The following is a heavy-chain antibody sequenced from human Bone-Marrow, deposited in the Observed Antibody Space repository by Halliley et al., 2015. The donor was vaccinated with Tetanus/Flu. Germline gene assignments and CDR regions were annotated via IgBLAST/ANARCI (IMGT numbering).Heavy chain of an antibody. V-gene: IGHV5-51*01. CDR1: GYTFTTYW. J-gene: IGHJ4*02. CDR2: IYPGDSDT. Sequence: QLVQSGAEVKKPGESLKISCKGSGYTFTTYWIGWVRRMPGRGLEWMGIIYPGDSDTRYSPSLQGHVTISADKSISTAHLQWSSLKAPDTAMYFCARSITGTAFDSWGQGTLVPVSS. D-gene: IGHD1-7*01. CDR3: ARSITGTAFDS.